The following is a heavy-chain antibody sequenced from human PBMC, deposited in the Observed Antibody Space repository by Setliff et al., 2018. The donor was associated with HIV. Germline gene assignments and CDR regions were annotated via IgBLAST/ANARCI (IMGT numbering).Heavy chain of an antibody. CDR3: VTGVGTSSVDY. D-gene: IGHD3-22*01. CDR1: GFTFSDSW. Sequence: GESLKISCAASGFTFSDSWMTWARQAPGKGLEWVGRIKTKTQRGTTDYAAPAKGRFIISRDDSKNTLYLQMNSLRSEDTAVYYCVTGVGTSSVDYWGQGTMVTVSS. V-gene: IGHV3-15*01. J-gene: IGHJ4*02. CDR2: IKTKTQRGTT.